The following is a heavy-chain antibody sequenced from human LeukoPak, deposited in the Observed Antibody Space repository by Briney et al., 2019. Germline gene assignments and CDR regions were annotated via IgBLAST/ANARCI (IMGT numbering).Heavy chain of an antibody. CDR1: GLSLSPSRMC. Sequence: SGPALAKPTQTLTLTCSFFGLSLSPSRMCLGGIRQPPGKAREWLARLAWDEDRDYRTPLQTRHTISKDTSKNQVVLTMPNMDPVDTATYYCARRRRIAVAGPDKYYFDYWGQGTLVTVSS. V-gene: IGHV2-70*11. CDR3: ARRRRIAVAGPDKYYFDY. CDR2: LAWDEDR. D-gene: IGHD6-19*01. J-gene: IGHJ4*02.